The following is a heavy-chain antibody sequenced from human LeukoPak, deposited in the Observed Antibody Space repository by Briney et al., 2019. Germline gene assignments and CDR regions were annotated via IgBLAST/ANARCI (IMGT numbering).Heavy chain of an antibody. CDR1: GFIVSSDY. CDR2: IYSGGST. J-gene: IGHJ4*02. V-gene: IGHV3-53*05. CDR3: ARDRAVLRLLEWLTYDY. D-gene: IGHD3-3*01. Sequence: GGSLRLSCAVSGFIVSSDYMSWVRQAPGKGLEWVSTIYSGGSTYYADSVKGRFTISRDNSKNTLYVQMNSLRAEDTAMYYCARDRAVLRLLEWLTYDYWGQGTLVTVSS.